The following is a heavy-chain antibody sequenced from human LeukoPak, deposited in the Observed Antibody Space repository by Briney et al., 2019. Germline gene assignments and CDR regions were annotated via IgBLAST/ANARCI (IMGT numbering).Heavy chain of an antibody. Sequence: SETLSLTCSVSGGSISSRTHYWAWIRQPPGKGLEWIGSINYSGKLTYNPSLESRVTVSIDTSKNQFSLTLSSVTAADTAVYYCARDFGDWRTDYWGQGTLVTVSS. CDR2: INYSGKL. D-gene: IGHD2-21*02. J-gene: IGHJ4*02. V-gene: IGHV4-39*07. CDR1: GGSISSRTHY. CDR3: ARDFGDWRTDY.